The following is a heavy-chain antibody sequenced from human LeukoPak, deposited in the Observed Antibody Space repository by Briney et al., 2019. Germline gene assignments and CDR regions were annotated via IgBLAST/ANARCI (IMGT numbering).Heavy chain of an antibody. J-gene: IGHJ4*02. CDR3: ARSIAAAGINY. D-gene: IGHD6-13*01. Sequence: SETLSLTRTVSGGSISSYYWSWIRQPPGKGLEWIGYIYYSGSTNYNPSLKSRVTISVDTSKNQFSLKLSSVTAADTAVYYCARSIAAAGINYWGQGTLVTVSS. V-gene: IGHV4-59*01. CDR2: IYYSGST. CDR1: GGSISSYY.